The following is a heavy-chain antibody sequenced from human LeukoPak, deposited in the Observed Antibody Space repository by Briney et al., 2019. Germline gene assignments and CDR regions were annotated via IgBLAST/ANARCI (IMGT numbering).Heavy chain of an antibody. J-gene: IGHJ4*02. CDR2: ISGDGGST. Sequence: PGGSLRLSCAASGFTFDDYAMHWVRHAPGKGLEWVSLISGDGGSTYYADSVKGQFTISRDNSKNSLYLQMNSLRTEDTALYYCAKGSGGSGSSPIDYWGQGTLVTVSS. CDR3: AKGSGGSGSSPIDY. CDR1: GFTFDDYA. V-gene: IGHV3-43*02. D-gene: IGHD3-10*01.